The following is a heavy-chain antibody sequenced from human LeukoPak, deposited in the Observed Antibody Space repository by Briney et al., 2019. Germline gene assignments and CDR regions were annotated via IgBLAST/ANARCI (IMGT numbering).Heavy chain of an antibody. D-gene: IGHD4/OR15-4a*01. V-gene: IGHV3-48*03. CDR3: ARIGYGVSFDY. CDR2: ISSSGNAI. CDR1: GFTFSSYE. Sequence: GGSLRLSCAASGFTFSSYEMNWVRQAPGQGLEWVSYISSSGNAIYYADSVRGRFTISRDNAKNSLYLQMNSLRAEDTAVYYCARIGYGVSFDYWGQGTLVTVSS. J-gene: IGHJ4*02.